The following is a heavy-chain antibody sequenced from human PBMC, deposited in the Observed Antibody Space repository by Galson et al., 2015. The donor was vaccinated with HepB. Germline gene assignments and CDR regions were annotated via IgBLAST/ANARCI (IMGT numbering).Heavy chain of an antibody. D-gene: IGHD3-10*01. Sequence: SLRLSCAASGFTFSSYWMSWVRQAPGKGLEWVANIKQDGSEKYYVDSVKGRFTISRDNAKNSLYLQMNSLRAEDTAVYYCARKANYYGSGKGWFDPWGQGTLVTVSS. CDR1: GFTFSSYW. V-gene: IGHV3-7*03. J-gene: IGHJ5*02. CDR3: ARKANYYGSGKGWFDP. CDR2: IKQDGSEK.